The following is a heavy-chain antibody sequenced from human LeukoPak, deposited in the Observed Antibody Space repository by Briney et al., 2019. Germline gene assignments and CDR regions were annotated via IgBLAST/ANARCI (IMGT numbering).Heavy chain of an antibody. CDR1: GFTVSSNY. D-gene: IGHD1-26*01. V-gene: IGHV3-53*01. CDR3: ARGGSYLSAFDI. J-gene: IGHJ3*02. CDR2: IYSGGST. Sequence: GGSLRHSCAASGFTVSSNYMSWVRQAPGKGLEWVSIIYSGGSTFYADSVKGRFTISRDNSKNTLYLQMNSLRAEDTAVYYCARGGSYLSAFDIWGQGTMVTVSS.